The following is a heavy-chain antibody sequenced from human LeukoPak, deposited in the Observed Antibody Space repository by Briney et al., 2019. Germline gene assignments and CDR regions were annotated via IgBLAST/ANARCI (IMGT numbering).Heavy chain of an antibody. CDR3: ARVGYSSGWYLDY. V-gene: IGHV4-34*01. CDR1: GGSFSGYY. Sequence: SETLSLTCAVYGGSFSGYYWSWIRQPPGKGLEWIGEINHSGSTNYNPSLKSRVTISVDTSKNQFSLKLSSVTAADTAVYYCARVGYSSGWYLDYWGQGTLVTVSS. J-gene: IGHJ4*02. CDR2: INHSGST. D-gene: IGHD6-19*01.